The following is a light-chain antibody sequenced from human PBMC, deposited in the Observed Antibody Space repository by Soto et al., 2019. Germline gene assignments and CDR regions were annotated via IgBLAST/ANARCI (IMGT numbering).Light chain of an antibody. J-gene: IGKJ5*01. CDR2: AAS. V-gene: IGKV1-8*01. CDR1: QGISSY. CDR3: QQYYSYPIT. Sequence: ALRMTQSPSSFSASTGDRVTITCRASQGISSYLAWYQQKPGKAPKLLIYAASTLQSGVPSRFSGSGSGTDFTLTISCLQSEDFATYCCQQYYSYPITFGQGTRLEIK.